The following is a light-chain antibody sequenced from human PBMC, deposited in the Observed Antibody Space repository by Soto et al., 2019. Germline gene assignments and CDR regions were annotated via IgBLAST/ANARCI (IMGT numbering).Light chain of an antibody. J-gene: IGLJ2*01. CDR3: QVWASTGDPVV. CDR2: DDS. V-gene: IGLV3-21*02. Sequence: SYELTQPPSVSVAPGQTARITCGGNNIGSENVQWYQQNPGQAPVLVVYDDSDRPSGIPGRFSGSKSGNTATLTISRVEAGDEADYYCQVWASTGDPVVFGGGTKVTVL. CDR1: NIGSEN.